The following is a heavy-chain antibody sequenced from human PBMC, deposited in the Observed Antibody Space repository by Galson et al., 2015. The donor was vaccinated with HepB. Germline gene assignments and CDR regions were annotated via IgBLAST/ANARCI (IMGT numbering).Heavy chain of an antibody. V-gene: IGHV4-59*13. CDR3: ARVSGIRGGNSGSLYFDY. J-gene: IGHJ4*02. CDR1: GGSIGSYY. D-gene: IGHD1-26*01. Sequence: ETRSLTSIVSGGSIGSYYWTWIRQPPGRGRGWLGIIFYSGRTTYNPSLKSRVTISVDTSKNQFSLKLSSVTAADTAVYYCARVSGIRGGNSGSLYFDYWGQGTLVTVSS. CDR2: IFYSGRT.